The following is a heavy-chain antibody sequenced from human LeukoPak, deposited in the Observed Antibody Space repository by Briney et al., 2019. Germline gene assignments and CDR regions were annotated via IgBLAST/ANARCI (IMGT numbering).Heavy chain of an antibody. V-gene: IGHV3-33*03. D-gene: IGHD5-12*01. CDR3: AKEGYSGYAFFDY. J-gene: IGHJ4*02. Sequence: GGSLRLSCAASGFTFSSYGMHWVRQAPGKGLEWVAGLWYDGSNEYYADSVKGRFTISRDKSKNTLFLQMNSLRDEDTAVSYCAKEGYSGYAFFDYWGQGSLVTVSS. CDR1: GFTFSSYG. CDR2: LWYDGSNE.